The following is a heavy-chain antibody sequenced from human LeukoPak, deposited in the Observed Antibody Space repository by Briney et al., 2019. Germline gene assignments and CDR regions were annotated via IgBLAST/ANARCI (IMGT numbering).Heavy chain of an antibody. CDR1: GFTFNMYA. Sequence: GGSLRLSCATSGFTFNMYAMGWVRQAPGKGLEWVSSISGSGDSTYYADSVKGRFTISRDNSKNTLYLQMNSLRAEDTAVYYCASHFCDYWGQGTLVTVSS. V-gene: IGHV3-23*01. CDR3: ASHFCDY. CDR2: ISGSGDST. J-gene: IGHJ4*02.